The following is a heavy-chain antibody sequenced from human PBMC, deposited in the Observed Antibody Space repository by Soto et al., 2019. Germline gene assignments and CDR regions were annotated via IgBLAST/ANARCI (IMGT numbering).Heavy chain of an antibody. CDR1: GGTFSSYA. Sequence: QVQLVQSGAEVKKPGSSVKVSCKASGGTFSSYAISWVRQAPGQGLEWMGGIIPIFGTANYAQKFQGRVTITAEESTSTAYMELSSLRSEDTAVYYCARGDDILTGYYYYGMDVWGQGTTVTVSS. D-gene: IGHD3-9*01. J-gene: IGHJ6*02. CDR2: IIPIFGTA. V-gene: IGHV1-69*01. CDR3: ARGDDILTGYYYYGMDV.